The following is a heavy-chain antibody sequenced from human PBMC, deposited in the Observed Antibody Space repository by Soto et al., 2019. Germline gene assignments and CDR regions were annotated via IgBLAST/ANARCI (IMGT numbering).Heavy chain of an antibody. CDR1: GFTFSTYA. Sequence: EVQLLDSGGGLVQPGGSLRLSCVASGFTFSTYAMSWVRQAPGKGLEWVSGIGGNGGTTSYADSVKGRFTISRDNSKNTLYLQMNSLRVEDTAVYYCAKTLYGGCDYWGRGTLVTVSS. CDR3: AKTLYGGCDY. CDR2: IGGNGGTT. V-gene: IGHV3-23*01. D-gene: IGHD5-12*01. J-gene: IGHJ4*02.